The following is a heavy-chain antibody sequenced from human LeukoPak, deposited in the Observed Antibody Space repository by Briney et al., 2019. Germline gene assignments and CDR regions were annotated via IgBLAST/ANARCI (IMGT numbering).Heavy chain of an antibody. CDR2: ISNSGSNT. V-gene: IGHV3-48*01. Sequence: GGSLRLSCAASGFTFSSYDMNWVRQAPGKGLEWVADISNSGSNTYYADSVKGRFTISRDNSKNSLYLQMNSLRAEDTAVYYCARDRSYTVVGAGYRMDVWGQGTTVTVSS. CDR1: GFTFSSYD. D-gene: IGHD2-21*01. CDR3: ARDRSYTVVGAGYRMDV. J-gene: IGHJ6*02.